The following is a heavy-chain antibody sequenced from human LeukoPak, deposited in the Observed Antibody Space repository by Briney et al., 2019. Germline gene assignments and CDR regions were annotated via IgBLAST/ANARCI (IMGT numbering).Heavy chain of an antibody. Sequence: PGGSLRLSCAASGFTFSSYGMHWVRQAPGKGLEWVAVISYDGSNKYYADSVKGRFTISRDNSKNTRYLQMNSLRADDTAVYYCAEHPSMPRGPGYWGQGTLVTVSS. D-gene: IGHD3-10*01. CDR3: AEHPSMPRGPGY. CDR2: ISYDGSNK. V-gene: IGHV3-30*18. J-gene: IGHJ4*02. CDR1: GFTFSSYG.